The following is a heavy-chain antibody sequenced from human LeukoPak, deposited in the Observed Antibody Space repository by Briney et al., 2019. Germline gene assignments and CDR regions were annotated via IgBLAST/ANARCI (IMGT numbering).Heavy chain of an antibody. J-gene: IGHJ4*02. V-gene: IGHV3-74*01. CDR1: GFTFSSYW. CDR2: INSEGSST. Sequence: GGSLRLSCAASGFTFSSYWMYWVRQAPGKGLVWVSSINSEGSSTSYADSVKGRFTISRDNSKNTLYLQMNSLRAEDTSVYYCAKGGITMIVVVIQYYFDYWGQGTLVTVSS. D-gene: IGHD3-22*01. CDR3: AKGGITMIVVVIQYYFDY.